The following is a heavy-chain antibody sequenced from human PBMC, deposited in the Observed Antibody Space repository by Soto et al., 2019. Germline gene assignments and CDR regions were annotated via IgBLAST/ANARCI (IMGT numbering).Heavy chain of an antibody. Sequence: GASVKVSCKASGYTFTDYAIHWVRQAPGQRLEWMGWVNADIGITEYSQKFQGRVTITRDTSATTADMELTSPASEDTALYFCARGWSSSWYPFDYWGQGTLVTVSS. CDR3: ARGWSSSWYPFDY. J-gene: IGHJ4*02. CDR2: VNADIGIT. V-gene: IGHV1-3*01. CDR1: GYTFTDYA. D-gene: IGHD6-13*01.